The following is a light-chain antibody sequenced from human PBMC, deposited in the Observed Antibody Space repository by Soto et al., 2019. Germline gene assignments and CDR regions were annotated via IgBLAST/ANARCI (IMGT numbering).Light chain of an antibody. Sequence: QSALTQPPSASGSPGQSVTISCTGTSSDVGGYHYVSWYQQHPGKAPKLMIYEVNKRPSWVPDRFSGSKSGNTASLTVSGLQAEDEADYYCSSYAGSKGVVFGGGTKVTVL. CDR3: SSYAGSKGVV. CDR1: SSDVGGYHY. CDR2: EVN. V-gene: IGLV2-8*01. J-gene: IGLJ2*01.